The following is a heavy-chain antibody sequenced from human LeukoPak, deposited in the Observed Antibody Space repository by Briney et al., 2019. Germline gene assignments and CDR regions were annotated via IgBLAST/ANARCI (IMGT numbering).Heavy chain of an antibody. CDR3: ARVQASYYYGSGSYRGRGYYYAMDV. V-gene: IGHV4-34*01. CDR2: INHSGFT. Sequence: SETLPLTCAVYGGSFSGYYWSWIRQPPGKGLEWIGEINHSGFTNYNPSLKSRVTISVDTSKNQFSLKLSSVTAADTAVYYCARVQASYYYGSGSYRGRGYYYAMDVWGKGTTVTVSS. D-gene: IGHD3-10*01. J-gene: IGHJ6*04. CDR1: GGSFSGYY.